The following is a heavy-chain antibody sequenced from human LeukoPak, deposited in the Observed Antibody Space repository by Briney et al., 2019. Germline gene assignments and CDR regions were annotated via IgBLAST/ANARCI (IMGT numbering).Heavy chain of an antibody. CDR1: GYTFTGYY. V-gene: IGHV1-2*02. CDR3: ARVLQYYYDSSDYSSGEGFDY. J-gene: IGHJ4*02. D-gene: IGHD3-22*01. CDR2: INPNSGGT. Sequence: ASVKVSCKASGYTFTGYYMHWVRQAPGQGLEWMGWINPNSGGTNYAQKFQGRVTMTRDTSISTAYMELSRLRSDDTAVYYCARVLQYYYDSSDYSSGEGFDYWGQGTLVTVSS.